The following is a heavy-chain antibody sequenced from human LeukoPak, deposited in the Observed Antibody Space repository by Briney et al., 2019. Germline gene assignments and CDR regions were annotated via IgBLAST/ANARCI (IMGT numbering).Heavy chain of an antibody. J-gene: IGHJ4*02. CDR1: GGSFSGYY. Sequence: SETLSLTCAVYGGSFSGYYWSWIRQPPGKGLEWIGEIIHSGSTNYNPSLKSRVTISVDTSKNQFSLKLSSVTAADTAVYYCTRGVEMTTAPFDYWGQGTLVTVSS. D-gene: IGHD5-24*01. CDR3: TRGVEMTTAPFDY. V-gene: IGHV4-34*01. CDR2: IIHSGST.